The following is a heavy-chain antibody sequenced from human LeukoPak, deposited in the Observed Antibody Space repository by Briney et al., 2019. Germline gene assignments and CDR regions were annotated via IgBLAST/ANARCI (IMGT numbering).Heavy chain of an antibody. CDR2: ISAYNGNT. CDR1: GYTFTGYY. V-gene: IGHV1-18*04. D-gene: IGHD3-16*02. CDR3: ARDGPPVPRSWGSYRYGVRCDY. Sequence: GASVKVSCKASGYTFTGYYMHWVRQAPGQGLEWMGWISAYNGNTNYAQKLQGRVTTTTDTSTSTAYMELRSLRSDDTAVYYCARDGPPVPRSWGSYRYGVRCDYWGQGTLVTVSS. J-gene: IGHJ4*02.